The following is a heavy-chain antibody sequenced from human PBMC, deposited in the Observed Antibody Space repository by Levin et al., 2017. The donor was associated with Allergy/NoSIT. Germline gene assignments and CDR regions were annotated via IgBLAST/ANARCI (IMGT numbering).Heavy chain of an antibody. CDR2: ITGSGDRT. CDR1: RFTFSNSA. J-gene: IGHJ6*02. V-gene: IGHV3-23*01. CDR3: AREWWDPRNYCGMAV. D-gene: IGHD1-26*01. Sequence: LSLTCAASRFTFSNSAMSWVRQAPGKGLEWVSAITGSGDRTYYADAVKGRFTVSRDNSKNTLYLQMNSLTAEDTAVYFCAREWWDPRNYCGMAVWGQGTTVTVSS.